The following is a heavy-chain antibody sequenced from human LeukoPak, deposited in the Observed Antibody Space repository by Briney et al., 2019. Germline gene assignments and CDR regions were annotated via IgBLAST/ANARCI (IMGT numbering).Heavy chain of an antibody. CDR1: GFSFSSYY. D-gene: IGHD3-3*01. V-gene: IGHV3-7*03. J-gene: IGHJ5*02. CDR2: INPDGSER. CDR3: AKEESYYDFWSGYYTDNWFDP. Sequence: GGSLRLSCAASGFSFSSYYMSWVRQAPGKGLEWVALINPDGSERYYVDSVKGRFTISRDNAKNTLYLQMNSLRAEDTAVYYCAKEESYYDFWSGYYTDNWFDPWGQGTLVTVSS.